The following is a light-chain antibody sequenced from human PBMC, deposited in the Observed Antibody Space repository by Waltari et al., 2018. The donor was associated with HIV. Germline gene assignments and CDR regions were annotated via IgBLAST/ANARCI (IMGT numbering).Light chain of an antibody. V-gene: IGLV3-1*01. CDR2: QDN. CDR1: KLRDKY. Sequence: SYELTQPPSVSVSPGQTASITCSGHKLRDKYVGWYQQKPGQSPVLVIYQDNKRPSGIPERFSGSNSGNTATLTISGTQALDEADYYCQAWDSSTAIFGGGTELTVL. CDR3: QAWDSSTAI. J-gene: IGLJ2*01.